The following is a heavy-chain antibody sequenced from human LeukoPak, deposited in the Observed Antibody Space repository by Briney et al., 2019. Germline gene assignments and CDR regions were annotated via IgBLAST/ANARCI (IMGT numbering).Heavy chain of an antibody. CDR3: ARVDMATIFDY. D-gene: IGHD5-24*01. Sequence: SQTLSLTCNVSGGSISSANLYWSWIRQPPGKGLEWIGYISYSGSTYYNASLRSRVTISFDTSNNRFSLKLTSMTAADTAIYFCARVDMATIFDYWGQGALVTVSS. CDR2: ISYSGST. J-gene: IGHJ4*02. CDR1: GGSISSANLY. V-gene: IGHV4-30-4*01.